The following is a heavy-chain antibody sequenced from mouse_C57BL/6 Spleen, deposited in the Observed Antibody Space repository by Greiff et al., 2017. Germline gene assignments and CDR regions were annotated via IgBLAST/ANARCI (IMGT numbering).Heavy chain of an antibody. Sequence: EVKLVESGGGLVKPGGSLKLSCAASGFTFSSYAMSWVRQTPEKRLEWVATISDGGSYTYYPDNVKGRFTISRDNAKNNLYLQMSHLKSEDTAMYYCARVAVYDGYPDYWGQGTTLTVSS. CDR3: ARVAVYDGYPDY. CDR1: GFTFSSYA. D-gene: IGHD2-3*01. J-gene: IGHJ2*01. V-gene: IGHV5-4*03. CDR2: ISDGGSYT.